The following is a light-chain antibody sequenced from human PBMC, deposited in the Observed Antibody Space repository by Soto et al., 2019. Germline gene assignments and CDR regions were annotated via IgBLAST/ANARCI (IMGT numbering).Light chain of an antibody. CDR1: QSISSY. CDR3: QQCYSRPRT. CDR2: AAS. Sequence: DIQMTQSPSSLSASLGDRVTITCRASQSISSYLDWYQQKPGKAPKLLIYAASSLQSGVPSRFSGSGSGTEFTLTISSLQPEDFATYYCQQCYSRPRTFGQGTKVDIK. V-gene: IGKV1-39*01. J-gene: IGKJ1*01.